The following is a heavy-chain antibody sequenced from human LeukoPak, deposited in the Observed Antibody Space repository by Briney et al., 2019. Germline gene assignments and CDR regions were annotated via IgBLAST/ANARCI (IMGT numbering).Heavy chain of an antibody. CDR3: ARDAVDTANAV. CDR2: INSDGSIT. Sequence: GGSLRLSCAASGFTFTTYRMHWVRHAPGKGLVWVSHINSDGSITSYADSVKGRFAISRDNAKNTQYLQMNSLRAEDTAVYYCARDAVDTANAVWGQGTTVTVSS. J-gene: IGHJ6*02. D-gene: IGHD5-18*01. V-gene: IGHV3-74*01. CDR1: GFTFTTYR.